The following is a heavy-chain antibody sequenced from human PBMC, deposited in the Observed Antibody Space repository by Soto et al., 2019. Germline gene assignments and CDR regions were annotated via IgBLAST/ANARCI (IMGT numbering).Heavy chain of an antibody. CDR3: TIHPPIALAGTPDY. Sequence: EVQLVESGGGLVQPGGSLKLSCAASGFTFSGSAMHWVRQASGKGLEWVGRIRSKANSYATAYAASVKGRFTISRDDSKNTAYLQMNSLKTEDTAVYYCTIHPPIALAGTPDYWGQGTLVTVSS. D-gene: IGHD6-19*01. CDR2: IRSKANSYAT. V-gene: IGHV3-73*02. CDR1: GFTFSGSA. J-gene: IGHJ4*02.